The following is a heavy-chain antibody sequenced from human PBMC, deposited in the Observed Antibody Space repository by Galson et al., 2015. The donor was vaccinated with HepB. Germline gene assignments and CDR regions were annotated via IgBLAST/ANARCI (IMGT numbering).Heavy chain of an antibody. D-gene: IGHD3-3*01. J-gene: IGHJ6*03. CDR2: ISSDGSNE. CDR1: GFTFNTYA. Sequence: SLRLSCAASGFTFNTYAMHWVRQAPGRGLEWVAVISSDGSNEYYADSVKGRFTISRDNSKNTLYVQMNSLKTEDTAVYYCVRGAWVESGYLGGYYTDVWGTGTTVTVSS. V-gene: IGHV3-30-3*01. CDR3: VRGAWVESGYLGGYYTDV.